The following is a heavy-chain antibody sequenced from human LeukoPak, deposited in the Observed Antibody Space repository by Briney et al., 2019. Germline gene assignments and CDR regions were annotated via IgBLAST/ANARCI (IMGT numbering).Heavy chain of an antibody. CDR1: GFTFSTYS. D-gene: IGHD5-12*01. CDR2: ISSSSSYI. V-gene: IGHV3-21*04. J-gene: IGHJ4*02. CDR3: AKDPYSGYDIY. Sequence: PGGSLRLSCAASGFTFSTYSMNWVRQAPGKGLEWVSSISSSSSYIFFADSLKGRFTISRDNAKNSLFLQMNSLRAEDTAIYYCAKDPYSGYDIYWGRGTLVTVSS.